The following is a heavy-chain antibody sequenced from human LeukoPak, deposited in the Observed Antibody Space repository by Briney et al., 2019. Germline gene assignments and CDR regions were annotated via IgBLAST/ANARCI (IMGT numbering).Heavy chain of an antibody. D-gene: IGHD6-19*01. CDR2: INPSGGGT. CDR3: AGQWLVLNWFDP. V-gene: IGHV1-46*01. Sequence: GASVKVSCKASGYTFTSYYMHWVRQAPGQGLEWMGIINPSGGGTSYAQKFQGRVTMTRDTSTSTVYMELSSLRSEDTAAYYCAGQWLVLNWFDPWGQGTLVTVSS. J-gene: IGHJ5*02. CDR1: GYTFTSYY.